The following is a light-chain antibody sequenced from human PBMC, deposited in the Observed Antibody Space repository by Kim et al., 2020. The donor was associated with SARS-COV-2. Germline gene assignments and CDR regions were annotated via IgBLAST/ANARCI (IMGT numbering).Light chain of an antibody. CDR1: KLGDKY. CDR3: QAWDSSTWV. J-gene: IGLJ3*02. CDR2: QDS. Sequence: ASPGQTDSLTCFGDKLGDKYACWYQQKPGQSPVLVIYQDSKRPSGIPERVSGSNSRNTATLTISGTQAMDEADYYCQAWDSSTWVFGGGTQLTVL. V-gene: IGLV3-1*01.